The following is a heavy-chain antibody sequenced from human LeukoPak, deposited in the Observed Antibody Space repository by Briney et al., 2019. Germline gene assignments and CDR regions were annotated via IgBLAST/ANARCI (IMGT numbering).Heavy chain of an antibody. CDR2: ISYDGSNK. D-gene: IGHD2-15*01. Sequence: GGSLRLSCAASGFTFSSYAMHWVRQAPGKGLEWVAVISYDGSNKYCADSVKGRFTISRDNSKNTLYLQMNSLRAEDTAVYYCARDGSGCSGGSCYSGTFFDYWGQGTLVTVSS. CDR1: GFTFSSYA. CDR3: ARDGSGCSGGSCYSGTFFDY. V-gene: IGHV3-30*04. J-gene: IGHJ4*02.